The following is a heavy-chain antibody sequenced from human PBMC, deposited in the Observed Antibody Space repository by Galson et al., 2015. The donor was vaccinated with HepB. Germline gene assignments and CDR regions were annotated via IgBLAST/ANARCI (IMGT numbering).Heavy chain of an antibody. Sequence: SVKVSCKASGYNFIAYHLHWVRQAPGQGLEWMGWINPNSGDTTYAQKFQGWVTMTRDTSISTVYIELRRVKSDDTAVYYCARDLSLTRLDYFYKGMDVWGQGTTVTVSS. CDR3: ARDLSLTRLDYFYKGMDV. CDR2: INPNSGDT. CDR1: GYNFIAYH. V-gene: IGHV1-2*04. J-gene: IGHJ6*02. D-gene: IGHD3-10*01.